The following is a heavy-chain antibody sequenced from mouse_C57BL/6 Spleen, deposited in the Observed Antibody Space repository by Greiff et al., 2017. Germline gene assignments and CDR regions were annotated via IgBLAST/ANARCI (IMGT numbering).Heavy chain of an antibody. CDR1: GYTFTDYY. D-gene: IGHD2-4*01. J-gene: IGHJ3*01. V-gene: IGHV1-26*01. CDR2: INPNNGGT. Sequence: VQLKQSGPELVKPGASVKISCKASGYTFTDYYMNWVKQSHGKSLEWIGDINPNNGGTSYNQKFKGKATLTVDKSSSTAYMELRSLTSEDSAVYYCARSVYDYDEAWFAYWGQGTLVTVSA. CDR3: ARSVYDYDEAWFAY.